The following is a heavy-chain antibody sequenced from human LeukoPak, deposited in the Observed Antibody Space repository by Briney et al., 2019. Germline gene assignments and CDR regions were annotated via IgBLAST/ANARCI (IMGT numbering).Heavy chain of an antibody. V-gene: IGHV5-51*01. CDR2: IYPGDSDT. CDR3: ARRSKYDFGGYMDV. Sequence: GESLEISCQGSGYRFTSYWIAWVRHMPGKGLEWMGIIYPGDSDTRYSPSFQGQVTISADKSINTAYLQWNSLKASDTAMYYCARRSKYDFGGYMDVWGKGTTVTVSS. CDR1: GYRFTSYW. D-gene: IGHD3-16*01. J-gene: IGHJ6*03.